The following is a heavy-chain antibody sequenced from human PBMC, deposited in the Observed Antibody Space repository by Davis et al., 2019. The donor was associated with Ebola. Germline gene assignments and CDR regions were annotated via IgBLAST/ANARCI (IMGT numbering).Heavy chain of an antibody. Sequence: GSLRLSCAVYGGSFSGYYWSWIRQPPGKGLEWIGEINHSGSTNYNPSLKSRVTISVDKSKNQFSLKLSSVTAADTAVYYCARDGNYGDSDYYFDYWGQGTLVTVSS. D-gene: IGHD4-17*01. CDR1: GGSFSGYY. V-gene: IGHV4-34*01. CDR3: ARDGNYGDSDYYFDY. J-gene: IGHJ4*02. CDR2: INHSGST.